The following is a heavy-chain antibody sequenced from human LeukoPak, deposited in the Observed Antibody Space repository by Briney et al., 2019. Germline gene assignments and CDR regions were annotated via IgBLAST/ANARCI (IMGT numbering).Heavy chain of an antibody. CDR1: GFTFSSYA. CDR2: ISGSGYST. V-gene: IGHV3-23*01. J-gene: IGHJ4*02. D-gene: IGHD1-26*01. CDR3: AKAPHSGTYRIFDC. Sequence: PGGSLRLSCAASGFTFSSYAMTWVRQAPGKGLEWVSAISGSGYSTYYADSVKGRFTISRDNSKNTLYLQMNSLRAEDTAVYYCAKAPHSGTYRIFDCWGQGTLVTVSS.